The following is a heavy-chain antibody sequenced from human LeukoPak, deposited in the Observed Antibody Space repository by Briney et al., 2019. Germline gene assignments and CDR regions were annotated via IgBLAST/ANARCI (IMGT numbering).Heavy chain of an antibody. D-gene: IGHD7-27*01. CDR2: TYYSGST. CDR1: GGSISSYY. Sequence: SETLSLTCTVSGGSISSYYWSWIRQPPGKGLEWIGYTYYSGSTNYNPSLKSRVTISVDTSKNQFSLKLSSVTAADTAVYYCAGSNWGYHKFDYWGQGTLVTVSS. CDR3: AGSNWGYHKFDY. J-gene: IGHJ4*02. V-gene: IGHV4-59*08.